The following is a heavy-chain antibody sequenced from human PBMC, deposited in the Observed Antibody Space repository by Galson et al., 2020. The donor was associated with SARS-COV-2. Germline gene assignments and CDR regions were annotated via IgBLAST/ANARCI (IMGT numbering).Heavy chain of an antibody. CDR1: GFTLSSAW. Sequence: GESLKISCTASGFTLSSAWMNWVRQAPGKGLEWVGLIKATPDGGTTDYAAPVKGRFTISRDDSENTLFLQMNSLKTEDTAVYYCMTMRGFAAGTDFWGQGALVTVSS. D-gene: IGHD6-13*01. V-gene: IGHV3-15*07. CDR2: IKATPDGGTT. J-gene: IGHJ4*02. CDR3: MTMRGFAAGTDF.